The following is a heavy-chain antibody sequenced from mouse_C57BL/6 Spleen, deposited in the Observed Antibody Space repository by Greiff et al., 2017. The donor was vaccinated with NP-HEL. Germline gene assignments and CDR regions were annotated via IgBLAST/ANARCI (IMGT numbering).Heavy chain of an antibody. CDR2: IDPSDSET. Sequence: QVQLQQPGAELVRPGSSVKLSCKASGYTFTSYWMHWVKQRPIQGLEWIGNIDPSDSETHYNQKFKDKATLTVDKSSSTAYMQLSSLTSEDSAVYYCGRGGDDLGFAYWGQGTLVTVAA. D-gene: IGHD2-13*01. J-gene: IGHJ3*01. CDR1: GYTFTSYW. CDR3: GRGGDDLGFAY. V-gene: IGHV1-52*01.